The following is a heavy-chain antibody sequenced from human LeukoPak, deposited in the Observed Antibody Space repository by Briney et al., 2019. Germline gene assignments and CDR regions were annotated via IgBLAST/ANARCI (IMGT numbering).Heavy chain of an antibody. CDR1: GFTFSSYS. D-gene: IGHD3-10*01. V-gene: IGHV3-48*01. J-gene: IGHJ4*02. CDR3: AKETEDYYGSGSSYTYFDY. CDR2: ISSSSPTV. Sequence: GGSLRLSCEASGFTFSSYSMNWVRQAPGKGLEWISYISSSSPTVNYADSVKGRFTISRDNSKNTLYLQMNSLRAEDTAVYYCAKETEDYYGSGSSYTYFDYWGQGTLVTVSS.